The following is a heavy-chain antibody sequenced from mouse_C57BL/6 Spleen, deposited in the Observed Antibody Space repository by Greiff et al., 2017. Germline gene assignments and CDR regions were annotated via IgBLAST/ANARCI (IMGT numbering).Heavy chain of an antibody. CDR2: ISDGGSYT. D-gene: IGHD1-1*01. J-gene: IGHJ3*01. CDR3: ARDGDYGSSRAY. Sequence: EVKLVESGGGLVKPGGSLKLSCAASGFTFSSYAMSWVRQTPEKRLEWVATISDGGSYTYYPDNVKGRFTISRDNAKNNLYLQMSHLKSEDTAMYYCARDGDYGSSRAYWGQGTLVTGSA. CDR1: GFTFSSYA. V-gene: IGHV5-4*01.